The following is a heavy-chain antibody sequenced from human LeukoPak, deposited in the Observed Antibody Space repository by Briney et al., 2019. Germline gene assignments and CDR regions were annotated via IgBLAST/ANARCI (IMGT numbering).Heavy chain of an antibody. J-gene: IGHJ4*02. CDR1: GYTFTGNY. D-gene: IGHD6-25*01. CDR2: ININSGGT. CDR3: ARDIAATRPGH. Sequence: ASVKVSCKASGYTFTGNYMHWVRQAPGQGLVWVGWININSGGTKYAQKFQGRVTMATDTTISTGYMKRSRLRSDDTAVYYCARDIAATRPGHWGQGTLVTVSS. V-gene: IGHV1-2*02.